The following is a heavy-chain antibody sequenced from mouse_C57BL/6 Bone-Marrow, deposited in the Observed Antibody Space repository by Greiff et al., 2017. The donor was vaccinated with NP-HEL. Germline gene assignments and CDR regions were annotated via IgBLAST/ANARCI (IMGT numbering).Heavy chain of an antibody. Sequence: VQLQQSGPELVKPGASVKISCKASGYSFTGYYMNWVKQSPEKSLEWIGEINPSTGGTTYNQKFKAKATLTVDKSSSTAYMQLKSLTSEDSAVYYCARVEDYGSSYAFADWGQGTLVTVSA. CDR2: INPSTGGT. D-gene: IGHD1-1*01. V-gene: IGHV1-42*01. J-gene: IGHJ3*01. CDR1: GYSFTGYY. CDR3: ARVEDYGSSYAFAD.